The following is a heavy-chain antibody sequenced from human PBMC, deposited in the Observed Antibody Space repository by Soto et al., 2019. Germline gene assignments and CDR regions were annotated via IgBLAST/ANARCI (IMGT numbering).Heavy chain of an antibody. CDR1: GGSISSGDYY. D-gene: IGHD4-17*01. CDR2: VYYSGST. CDR3: ARSAGDYSYYMAV. J-gene: IGHJ6*03. V-gene: IGHV4-31*03. Sequence: QVQLQESGPGLVRPSQTLSLTCTVSGGSISSGDYYWNWVRQHPGKGLEWIGYVYYSGSTYYNPSLKRRLTISVDTSKNHFPLRMSSVTAADTAVYYCARSAGDYSYYMAVWGKGTTVTVSS.